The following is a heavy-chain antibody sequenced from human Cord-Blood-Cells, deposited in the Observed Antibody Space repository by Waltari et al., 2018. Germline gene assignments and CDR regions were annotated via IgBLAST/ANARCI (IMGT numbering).Heavy chain of an antibody. CDR2: IYYSGST. Sequence: QLQLQESGPGLVKPSETLSLTCTVSGGSISSSSYYWGWIRQPPGKGLEWFGSIYYSGSTYYNPSLKSRVTISVDTSKNQFSLKLSSVTAADTAVYYCARHIAGWDDAFDIWGQGTMVTDSS. V-gene: IGHV4-39*01. CDR1: GGSISSSSYY. J-gene: IGHJ3*02. CDR3: ARHIAGWDDAFDI. D-gene: IGHD1-26*01.